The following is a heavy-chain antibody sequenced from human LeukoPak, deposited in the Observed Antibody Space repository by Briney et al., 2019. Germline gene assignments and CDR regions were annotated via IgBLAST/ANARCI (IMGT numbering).Heavy chain of an antibody. CDR2: INWNGGST. D-gene: IGHD1-26*01. J-gene: IGHJ3*02. CDR3: ARDSGSSDAFDI. CDR1: GFTFSSYA. Sequence: GGSLRLSCAGSGFTFSSYAMSWVRQAPGKGLEWVSGINWNGGSTGYADSVKGRFTISRDNAKNSLYLQMNSLRAEDTTLYYCARDSGSSDAFDIWGQGTMVIVSS. V-gene: IGHV3-20*04.